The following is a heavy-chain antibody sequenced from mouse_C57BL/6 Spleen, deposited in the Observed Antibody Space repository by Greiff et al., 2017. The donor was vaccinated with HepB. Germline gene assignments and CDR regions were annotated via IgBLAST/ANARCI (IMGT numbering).Heavy chain of an antibody. CDR1: GYSITSGYD. CDR2: ISYSGST. V-gene: IGHV3-1*01. Sequence: EVQLQESGPGMVKPSQSLSLTCTVTGYSITSGYDWHWIRHFPGNKLEWMGYISYSGSTNYNPSLKSRISITHDTSKNHFFLKLNSVTTEDTATYYCAREAVVARGFAYWGQGTLVTVSA. J-gene: IGHJ3*01. CDR3: AREAVVARGFAY. D-gene: IGHD1-1*01.